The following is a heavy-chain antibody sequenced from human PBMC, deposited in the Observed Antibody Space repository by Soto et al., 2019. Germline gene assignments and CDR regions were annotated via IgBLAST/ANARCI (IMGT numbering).Heavy chain of an antibody. CDR1: GFTFSSYA. V-gene: IGHV3-23*01. CDR3: AKDPRDYGELGYFDY. J-gene: IGHJ4*02. D-gene: IGHD4-17*01. CDR2: ISGSGGST. Sequence: GGSLRLSCAASGFTFSSYAMSWVRQAPGKGLEWVSAISGSGGSTYYADSVKGRFTISRDNSKNTLYLQMNSLRAEDTAVYYCAKDPRDYGELGYFDYWGQGTLVTVSS.